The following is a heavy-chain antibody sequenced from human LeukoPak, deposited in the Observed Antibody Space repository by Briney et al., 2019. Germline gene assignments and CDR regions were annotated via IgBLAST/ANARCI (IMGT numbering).Heavy chain of an antibody. CDR2: IWYDGSNK. CDR1: GFTFSSYG. Sequence: GGSLRLSCAASGFTFSSYGMHWARQAPGKGLEWVAVIWYDGSNKYYADSVKGRFTISRDNSKNTLYLQMNSLRAEDTAVYYCARVTYYYDSSGSPDYWGQGTLVTVSS. CDR3: ARVTYYYDSSGSPDY. D-gene: IGHD3-22*01. V-gene: IGHV3-33*01. J-gene: IGHJ4*02.